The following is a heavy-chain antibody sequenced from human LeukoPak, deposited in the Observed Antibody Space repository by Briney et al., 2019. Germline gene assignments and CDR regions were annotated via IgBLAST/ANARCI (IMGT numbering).Heavy chain of an antibody. V-gene: IGHV3-23*01. Sequence: GGSLGLSCAASGFTFSSYAMSWVRQAPGKGLEWVSAISGSGGSTYYADSVKGRFTISRDNSKNTLYLRMNSLRAEDTAIYYCAKVIRPIALATWDSWGQGTLVTVSS. CDR3: AKVIRPIALATWDS. CDR1: GFTFSSYA. J-gene: IGHJ4*02. CDR2: ISGSGGST. D-gene: IGHD6-19*01.